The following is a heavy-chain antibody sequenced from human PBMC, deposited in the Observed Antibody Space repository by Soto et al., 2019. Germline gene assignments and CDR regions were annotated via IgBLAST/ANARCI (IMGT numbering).Heavy chain of an antibody. CDR3: SREENGQSPH. CDR1: GGSISSSSHH. J-gene: IGHJ4*02. D-gene: IGHD2-8*01. CDR2: IYYSGNT. V-gene: IGHV4-39*02. Sequence: SETLSLTCTVSGGSISSSSHHWAWIRQPPGKGLEWIGSIYYSGNTYHNPSLKSRVTISVDTSKNQFSLKLSSVTAADTSVYNCSREENGQSPHRGQGTLVTVSS.